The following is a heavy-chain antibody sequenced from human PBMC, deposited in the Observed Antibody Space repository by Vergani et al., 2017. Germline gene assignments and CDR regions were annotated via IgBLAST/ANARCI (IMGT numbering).Heavy chain of an antibody. CDR3: ASGKYYSDSTSHFRGRYFDV. Sequence: QVQLQESGPGLVKPSQTLSLTCIVPGGSISSGDYYWSWVRQPPGKGLEWIGRIYNRGNGDSSSSLKSRVTISADTSKNQFFLRLTSVTAADAAVYYCASGKYYSDSTSHFRGRYFDVWGRGTLVTVPS. CDR2: IYNRGNG. D-gene: IGHD3-16*01. J-gene: IGHJ2*01. CDR1: GGSISSGDYY. V-gene: IGHV4-30-4*08.